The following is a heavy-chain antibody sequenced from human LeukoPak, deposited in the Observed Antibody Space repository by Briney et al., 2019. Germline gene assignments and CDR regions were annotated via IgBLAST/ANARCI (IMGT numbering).Heavy chain of an antibody. V-gene: IGHV3-9*01. J-gene: IGHJ4*02. D-gene: IGHD6-13*01. CDR2: ISWNSGSI. Sequence: GGSLRLSCAASGFTFDDYAMHWVRQAPGKGLEWVSGISWNSGSIGYADSVKGRFTISRDNAKNSLYLQMNSLRAEDTAVYYCARDLMGIAYRGAFYYWGQGTLVTVSS. CDR1: GFTFDDYA. CDR3: ARDLMGIAYRGAFYY.